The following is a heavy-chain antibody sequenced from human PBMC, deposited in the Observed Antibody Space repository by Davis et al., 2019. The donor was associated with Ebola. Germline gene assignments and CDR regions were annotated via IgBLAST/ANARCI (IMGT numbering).Heavy chain of an antibody. CDR1: GYSFTSYW. Sequence: GESLKISCKGSGYSFTSYWIGWVRQMPGKGLEWMGIIYPGDSDTRYSPSSQGQVTISADKSISTAYLQWGSLKASDTAMYYCARHLNYYGSGSYSGGFDYWGQGTLVTVSS. V-gene: IGHV5-51*01. J-gene: IGHJ4*02. D-gene: IGHD3-10*01. CDR2: IYPGDSDT. CDR3: ARHLNYYGSGSYSGGFDY.